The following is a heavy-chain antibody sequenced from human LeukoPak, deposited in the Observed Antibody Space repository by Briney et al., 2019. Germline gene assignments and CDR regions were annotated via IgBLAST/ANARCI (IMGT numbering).Heavy chain of an antibody. J-gene: IGHJ5*02. D-gene: IGHD6-13*01. CDR2: IYPGDSDT. Sequence: GESLKISCKGSGYSFTSYWIGWVRQMPGKGLEWMGIIYPGDSDTRYSPSFQGQVTISADKSISTAYLQWSSLKASDTAMYYCARESPGIAAAHNWFDPWGQGTLVTVSS. V-gene: IGHV5-51*01. CDR3: ARESPGIAAAHNWFDP. CDR1: GYSFTSYW.